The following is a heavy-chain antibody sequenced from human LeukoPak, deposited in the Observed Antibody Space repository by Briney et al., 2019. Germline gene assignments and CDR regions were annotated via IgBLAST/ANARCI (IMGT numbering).Heavy chain of an antibody. J-gene: IGHJ4*02. CDR3: AKGRYCSSTSCDADY. CDR2: ISGSGGST. V-gene: IGHV3-23*01. D-gene: IGHD2-2*01. CDR1: GFTFSSYG. Sequence: PGGSLRLSCAASGFTFSSYGMSWVRQAPGKGLEWVSAISGSGGSTYYADSVKGRFTISRDNSKNTLYLQMNSLRAEDTAVYYCAKGRYCSSTSCDADYWGQGTLVTVSS.